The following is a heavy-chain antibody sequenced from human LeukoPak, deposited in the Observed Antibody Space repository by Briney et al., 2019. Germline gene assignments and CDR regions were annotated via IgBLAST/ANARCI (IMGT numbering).Heavy chain of an antibody. CDR1: GYTFTGYY. V-gene: IGHV1-2*02. CDR3: ARGYYYDSSGYYAPVGY. D-gene: IGHD3-22*01. CDR2: INPNSGGT. Sequence: GASVKVSCKASGYTFTGYYMHCVRQAPGQGVEWMGWINPNSGGTNYAQKFQGRVTMTRDTSISTAYMELSRLRSDDTAVYYCARGYYYDSSGYYAPVGYWGQGTLVTVSS. J-gene: IGHJ4*02.